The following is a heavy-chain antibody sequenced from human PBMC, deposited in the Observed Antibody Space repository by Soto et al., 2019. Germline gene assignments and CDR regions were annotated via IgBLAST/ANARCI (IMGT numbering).Heavy chain of an antibody. CDR1: GFTFSSYA. J-gene: IGHJ5*02. CDR2: ISGSGGST. V-gene: IGHV3-23*01. CDR3: AKDRATMVRGVNPHNWFDP. D-gene: IGHD3-10*01. Sequence: PGGSLRLSCAASGFTFSSYAMSWVRQAPGKGLEWVSAISGSGGSTYYADSVKGRFTISRDNSKNTLYLQMNSLRAEGTAVYYCAKDRATMVRGVNPHNWFDPWGQGTLVTVSS.